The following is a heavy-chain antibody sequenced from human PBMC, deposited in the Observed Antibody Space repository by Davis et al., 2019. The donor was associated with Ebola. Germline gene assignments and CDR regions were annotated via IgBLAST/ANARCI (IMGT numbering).Heavy chain of an antibody. V-gene: IGHV3-73*01. J-gene: IGHJ4*02. CDR3: TGTVTDDY. Sequence: PGGSLRLSCAASGFTFSSYGMHWVRQASGKGLEWVGRIRSKANSYATAYAESVKGRFTISRDDSKNTAYLQMNSLKTEDTAVYYCTGTVTDDYWGQGTLVTVSS. CDR1: GFTFSSYG. D-gene: IGHD4-17*01. CDR2: IRSKANSYAT.